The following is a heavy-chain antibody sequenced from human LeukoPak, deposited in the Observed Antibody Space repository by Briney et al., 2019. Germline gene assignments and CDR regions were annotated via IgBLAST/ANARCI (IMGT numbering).Heavy chain of an antibody. CDR3: AKGEDYYDSSGPPDY. V-gene: IGHV3-30*02. J-gene: IGHJ4*02. CDR1: GFTFSTSD. Sequence: GGSLRLSCATSGFTFSTSDMHWVRQAPGKGLEWVSFIQYDGSRKNYVDSVKGRFTISRDNSKNTLYLQMFSLRPEDTAVYFCAKGEDYYDSSGPPDYWGQGTLVTVSS. D-gene: IGHD3-22*01. CDR2: IQYDGSRK.